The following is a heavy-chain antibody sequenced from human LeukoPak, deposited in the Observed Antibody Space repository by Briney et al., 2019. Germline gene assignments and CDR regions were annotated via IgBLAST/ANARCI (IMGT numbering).Heavy chain of an antibody. CDR2: ISGSGGST. V-gene: IGHV3-23*01. D-gene: IGHD6-13*01. CDR3: AKLPAADTNWFDP. CDR1: GFTFSSYA. J-gene: IGHJ5*02. Sequence: GGSLRLSCAASGFTFSSYAMSWVRQAPGKGLEWVSAISGSGGSTYYADSVKGRFTISRDNSKNTLYLQMNSLRAEDTAVHYCAKLPAADTNWFDPRGQETLVTVSS.